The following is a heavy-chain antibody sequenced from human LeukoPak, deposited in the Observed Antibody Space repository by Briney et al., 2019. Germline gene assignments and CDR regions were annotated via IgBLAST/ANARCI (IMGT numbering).Heavy chain of an antibody. Sequence: SETLSLTCTVSGGSISSYYWSWIRQPPGKGLEWIGYIYYSGSTNYNPSLKSRVTISVDTSKNQFSLKLSSVTAADTAVYYCARDKRSSGPTHYYYMDVWGKGTTVTVSS. V-gene: IGHV4-59*01. CDR1: GGSISSYY. CDR2: IYYSGST. J-gene: IGHJ6*03. D-gene: IGHD6-19*01. CDR3: ARDKRSSGPTHYYYMDV.